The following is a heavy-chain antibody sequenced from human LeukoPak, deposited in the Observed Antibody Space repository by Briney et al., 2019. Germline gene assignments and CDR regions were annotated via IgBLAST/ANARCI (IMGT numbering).Heavy chain of an antibody. D-gene: IGHD6-6*01. CDR3: ARGSSSSAGPNDYYYYYYMDV. CDR2: ISSSGSTI. Sequence: GGSLRLSCAASGFTFSSYSMNWVRQAPGKGLEWVSSISSSGSTIYYADSVKGRFTISRDNAKNSLYLQMNSLRAEDTAVYYCARGSSSSAGPNDYYYYYYMDVWGKGTTVTVSS. CDR1: GFTFSSYS. J-gene: IGHJ6*03. V-gene: IGHV3-48*01.